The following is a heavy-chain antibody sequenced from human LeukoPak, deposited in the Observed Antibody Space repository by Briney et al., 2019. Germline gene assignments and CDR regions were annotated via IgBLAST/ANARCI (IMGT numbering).Heavy chain of an antibody. CDR1: GGSISSYY. CDR3: ARSIAVAGIVSDYYYYGMDV. CDR2: IYYSGSP. J-gene: IGHJ6*02. Sequence: KSSETLSLTCTASGGSISSYYWSWIRQPPGKGLEWIGYIYYSGSPNYNPSLKSRVTISIHTSKKQFSLKLSSVTAADTAVYYCARSIAVAGIVSDYYYYGMDVWGQGTTVTVSS. D-gene: IGHD6-19*01. V-gene: IGHV4-59*08.